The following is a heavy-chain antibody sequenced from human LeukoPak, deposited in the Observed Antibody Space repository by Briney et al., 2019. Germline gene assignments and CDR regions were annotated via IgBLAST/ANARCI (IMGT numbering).Heavy chain of an antibody. CDR3: AKGELWFGEFLSSHLAY. Sequence: PGGSLTLSCSASGFTFSSYAMSWVRQAPGKGLEWVSAISGSGGSTYYADYVKGRFTISRDNSKNTLYLQMNSLRAEDTAVYYCAKGELWFGEFLSSHLAYWGQGTLVTVYS. CDR2: ISGSGGST. CDR1: GFTFSSYA. V-gene: IGHV3-23*01. J-gene: IGHJ4*02. D-gene: IGHD3-10*01.